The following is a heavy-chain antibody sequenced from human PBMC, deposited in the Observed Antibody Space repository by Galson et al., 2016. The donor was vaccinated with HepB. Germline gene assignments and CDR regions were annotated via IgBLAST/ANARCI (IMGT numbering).Heavy chain of an antibody. J-gene: IGHJ4*02. CDR3: AKDAYSRGDY. D-gene: IGHD6-13*01. V-gene: IGHV3-7*05. CDR2: TKYDGTEK. Sequence: SLRLSCAASGFSFSNCWMSWVRQAPGKGLEWVANTKYDGTEKSYVGSVKGRFTISRDNAKNSLYLQMNSLRVEDTAMYYCAKDAYSRGDYWGQGTLVTVSS. CDR1: GFSFSNCW.